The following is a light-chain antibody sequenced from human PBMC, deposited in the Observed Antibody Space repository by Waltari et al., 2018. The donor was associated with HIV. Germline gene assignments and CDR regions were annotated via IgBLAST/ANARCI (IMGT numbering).Light chain of an antibody. J-gene: IGKJ3*01. V-gene: IGKV1-12*01. Sequence: DIQMTQSPSSLSASVGDRVTITCRASQGISTWLDWYQQKPGKAPKLLIYAASSLQSGFPSRFSGSGSGTDFTLTISSLQPEDFATYYCQQANSFPPVTFGPGTKVDIK. CDR2: AAS. CDR3: QQANSFPPVT. CDR1: QGISTW.